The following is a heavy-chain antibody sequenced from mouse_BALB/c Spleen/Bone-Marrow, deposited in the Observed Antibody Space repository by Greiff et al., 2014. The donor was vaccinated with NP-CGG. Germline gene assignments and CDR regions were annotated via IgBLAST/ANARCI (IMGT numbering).Heavy chain of an antibody. CDR3: ARDYSGYFDF. CDR2: IRNKPNGYTT. J-gene: IGHJ2*01. D-gene: IGHD5-1*01. V-gene: IGHV7-3*02. Sequence: DVQLQESGGGLVQPGGSLRLSCTTSGFTFTDYFMTRVRQPPGKALEWLGFIRNKPNGYTTEYNPSVKGRFTISRDNSQGILYLQMNTLRAEDSAIYYCARDYSGYFDFWGQGTTLTVSS. CDR1: GFTFTDYF.